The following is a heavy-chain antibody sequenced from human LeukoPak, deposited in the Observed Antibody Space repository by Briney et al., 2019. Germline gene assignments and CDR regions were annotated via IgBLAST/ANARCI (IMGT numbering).Heavy chain of an antibody. CDR1: GGSISSYY. J-gene: IGHJ3*02. CDR2: IYTSGST. V-gene: IGHV4-4*07. Sequence: SETLSLTCTDSGGSISSYYWSWIRQPAGKGLEWIGRIYTSGSTNYNPSLKSRVTMSVDTSKNQFSLKLSSVTATDTAVYYCARADPLFYDSSGHRAFDIWGQGTMVTVSS. CDR3: ARADPLFYDSSGHRAFDI. D-gene: IGHD3-22*01.